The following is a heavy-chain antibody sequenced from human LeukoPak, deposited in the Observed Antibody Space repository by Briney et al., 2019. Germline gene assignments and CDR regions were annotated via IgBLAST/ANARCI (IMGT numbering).Heavy chain of an antibody. CDR1: GGSFSGHS. J-gene: IGHJ6*03. CDR3: ARQRTPPYCSSTSCYRGEGYYYYMDV. Sequence: PSETLSLTCAVYGGSFSGHSWSWIRQAPGKGMEWIGEISHTGSINYNPSLKSRVTISVDTSKNQFSLKLSSVTAADTAVYYCARQRTPPYCSSTSCYRGEGYYYYMDVWGKGTTVTVSS. CDR2: ISHTGSI. V-gene: IGHV4-34*01. D-gene: IGHD2-2*01.